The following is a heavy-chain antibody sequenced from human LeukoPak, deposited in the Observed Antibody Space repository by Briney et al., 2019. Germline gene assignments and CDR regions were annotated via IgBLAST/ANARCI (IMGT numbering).Heavy chain of an antibody. V-gene: IGHV3-11*01. CDR1: GFTFTDYY. J-gene: IGHJ5*02. CDR3: ARDRQFRLHDP. Sequence: GGSLRLSCTASGFTFTDYYMAWIRQALGKGLECLAYISTSGIIVSYVDSVKGRFTISRDNVKNSLYLQIDSLRVEDTAMYYCARDRQFRLHDPWGQGILVTVSS. CDR2: ISTSGIIV. D-gene: IGHD3-16*01.